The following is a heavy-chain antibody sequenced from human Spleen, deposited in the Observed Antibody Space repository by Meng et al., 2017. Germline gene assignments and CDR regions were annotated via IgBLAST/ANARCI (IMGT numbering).Heavy chain of an antibody. Sequence: VQRQESGPGLVNPSGTLSLTCVVSGGSISSIDWWSWVRQPPGKGLEWIGEIYHGGDTNYNPSLKSRVTIAIDKSKNQFSLKLTSVTAADTAVYYCARGPTTMAHDFDYWGQGTLVTVSS. CDR1: GGSISSIDW. D-gene: IGHD4-11*01. V-gene: IGHV4/OR15-8*02. J-gene: IGHJ4*02. CDR2: IYHGGDT. CDR3: ARGPTTMAHDFDY.